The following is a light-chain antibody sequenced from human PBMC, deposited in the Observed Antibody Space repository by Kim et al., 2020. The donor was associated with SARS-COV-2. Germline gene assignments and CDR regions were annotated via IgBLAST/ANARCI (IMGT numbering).Light chain of an antibody. J-gene: IGLJ3*02. CDR3: CSSASSYTWV. V-gene: IGLV2-11*01. Sequence: GQSIIFSCAATSSVVGGYIFVSYYQQHPNTAPKLMFYVIRRRPAGSPGLFSGYNSGNAASPTISGHQADDDADYCCCSSASSYTWVFGGGTQLTVL. CDR2: VIR. CDR1: SSVVGGYIF.